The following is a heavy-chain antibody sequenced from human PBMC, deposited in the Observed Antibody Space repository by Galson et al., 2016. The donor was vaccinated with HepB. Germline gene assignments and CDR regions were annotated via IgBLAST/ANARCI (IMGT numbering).Heavy chain of an antibody. CDR2: IYWNDDK. V-gene: IGHV2-5*01. CDR3: AHVNWKVGDWDAFDI. Sequence: PALVKPTQTLTLTCTFSGFSLNTNGVGVGWIRQPPGKALEWLAVIYWNDDKRYSPSLKNRLTIAKDTSKNQVVLKMTNMDPVDTATYYCAHVNWKVGDWDAFDIWGQGTMLTVSS. D-gene: IGHD1-1*01. CDR1: GFSLNTNGVG. J-gene: IGHJ3*02.